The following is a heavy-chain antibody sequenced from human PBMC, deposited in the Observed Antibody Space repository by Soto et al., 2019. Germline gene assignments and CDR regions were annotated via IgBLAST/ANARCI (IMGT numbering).Heavy chain of an antibody. J-gene: IGHJ4*02. CDR1: GFTFSSYA. Sequence: GKSLKISCSSSGFTFSSYAMHWVRQAPGKGLEYVSAISSNGGSTYYADSVKGRFTISRDNSKNTLYLQMSSLRAEDTAVYYCVKAVGAYSSSSSPFDYWGQGTLVTVSS. D-gene: IGHD6-6*01. V-gene: IGHV3-64D*08. CDR2: ISSNGGST. CDR3: VKAVGAYSSSSSPFDY.